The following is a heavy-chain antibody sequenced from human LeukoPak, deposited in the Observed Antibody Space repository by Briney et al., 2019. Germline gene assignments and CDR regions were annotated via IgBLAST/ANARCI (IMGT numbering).Heavy chain of an antibody. D-gene: IGHD5-24*01. CDR1: GGTFSSYA. V-gene: IGHV1-69*05. CDR3: ARGQLMATIPYYSDY. J-gene: IGHJ4*02. CDR2: IIPIFGTA. Sequence: SVKVSCKASGGTFSSYAISWVRQAPGQGLEWMGGIIPIFGTANYAQKFQGRVTITTDESTSTAYMELSSLRSEDTAVYYCARGQLMATIPYYSDYWGQGTLVTVSS.